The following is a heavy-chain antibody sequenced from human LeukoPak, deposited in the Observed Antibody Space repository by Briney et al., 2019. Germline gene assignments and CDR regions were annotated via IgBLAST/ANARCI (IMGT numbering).Heavy chain of an antibody. D-gene: IGHD2-15*01. V-gene: IGHV4-34*01. J-gene: IGHJ5*02. CDR3: ARAGDVVAEADWFDP. Sequence: SETLSLTCAVYGGSFSGYYWSWIRQPPGKGLEWIGEINHSGSTNYNPSLKSRVTISVDTSKNQFSLKLSSVTAADTAVYYCARAGDVVAEADWFDPWGQGTLVTVSS. CDR1: GGSFSGYY. CDR2: INHSGST.